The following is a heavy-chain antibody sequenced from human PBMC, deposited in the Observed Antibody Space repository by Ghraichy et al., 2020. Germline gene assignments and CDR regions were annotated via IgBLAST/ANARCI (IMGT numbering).Heavy chain of an antibody. CDR3: ARGIQYSSGWRPPVWWYFDL. CDR1: GFTFSSYS. J-gene: IGHJ2*01. CDR2: ISSSSSYI. D-gene: IGHD6-19*01. V-gene: IGHV3-21*01. Sequence: GGSLRLSCAASGFTFSSYSMNWVRQAPGKGLEWVSSISSSSSYIYYADSVKGRFTISRDNAKNSLYLQMNSLRAEDTAVYYCARGIQYSSGWRPPVWWYFDLWGRGTLVTVSS.